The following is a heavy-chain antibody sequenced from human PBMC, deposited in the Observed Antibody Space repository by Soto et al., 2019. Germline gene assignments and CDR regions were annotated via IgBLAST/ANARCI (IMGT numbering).Heavy chain of an antibody. Sequence: FVTLSLNCTVASECIYSWTSYCRLIRQPPGKGLEWIGYIYYSGSTNYNPSLKSRVTISVDTSKNQFSLKLSSVTAADTAVYYCARGMKYSYGYRPYDYWGQGTLVTVSS. D-gene: IGHD5-18*01. CDR1: SECIYSWTSY. CDR2: IYYSGST. J-gene: IGHJ4*02. V-gene: IGHV4-61*01. CDR3: ARGMKYSYGYRPYDY.